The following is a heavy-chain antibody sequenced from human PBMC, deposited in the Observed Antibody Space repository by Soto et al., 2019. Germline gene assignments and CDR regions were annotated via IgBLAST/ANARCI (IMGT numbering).Heavy chain of an antibody. J-gene: IGHJ6*03. CDR2: IVVGSGNT. D-gene: IGHD3-3*01. Sequence: GASVKVSCKASGFTFTSSAMQWVRQARGQRLEWIGWIVVGSGNTNYAQKFQERVTITRDMSTSTAYMELSSLRSEDTAVYYCAAVDGDFWSGKKPYYYMDVWGKGTTVTVS. CDR1: GFTFTSSA. CDR3: AAVDGDFWSGKKPYYYMDV. V-gene: IGHV1-58*02.